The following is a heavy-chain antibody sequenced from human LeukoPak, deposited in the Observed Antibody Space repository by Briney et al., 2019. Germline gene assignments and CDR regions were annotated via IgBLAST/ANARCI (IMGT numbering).Heavy chain of an antibody. CDR2: ISYDGSNK. J-gene: IGHJ4*02. CDR1: GFTFSSYG. Sequence: PGGSLRLSCAASGFTFSSYGMHWVRQAPGKGLEWVAVISYDGSNKYYADSVKGRFTISRDNSKNTLYLQMNSLRAEDTAVYYCAKAPDGSGSYVFDYWGQGTLVTVSS. D-gene: IGHD3-10*01. V-gene: IGHV3-30*18. CDR3: AKAPDGSGSYVFDY.